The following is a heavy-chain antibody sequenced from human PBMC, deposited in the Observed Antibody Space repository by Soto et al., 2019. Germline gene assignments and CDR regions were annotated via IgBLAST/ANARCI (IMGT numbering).Heavy chain of an antibody. D-gene: IGHD1-26*01. V-gene: IGHV3-23*01. CDR3: AKVSLGAPSFADYHYYGLDV. CDR2: ISGSGDST. Sequence: EVQLLESGGGLVQPGGSLRLSCAASGFTFSSYAMSWVRQVPGKGLEWVSAISGSGDSTHYADSVKGRFTISRDNSKSTMYMEMNSLGAEDTAIYYCAKVSLGAPSFADYHYYGLDVWGQGTTVTVSS. CDR1: GFTFSSYA. J-gene: IGHJ6*02.